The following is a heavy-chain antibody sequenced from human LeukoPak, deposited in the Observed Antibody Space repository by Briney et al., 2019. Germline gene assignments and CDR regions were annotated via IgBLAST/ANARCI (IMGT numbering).Heavy chain of an antibody. V-gene: IGHV3-21*01. CDR2: ISSRTDYI. CDR3: ARQDDSGYQCYYYYYYMDV. J-gene: IGHJ6*03. CDR1: GFAFSSYT. Sequence: GGSLRLSCAASGFAFSSYTMNWVRQAPGKGPEWVSSISSRTDYIYYVDSVKGRFTVSRDNAKNSLYLQMNSLRAEDTAVYYCARQDDSGYQCYYYYYYMDVWGKGTTVTISS. D-gene: IGHD3-22*01.